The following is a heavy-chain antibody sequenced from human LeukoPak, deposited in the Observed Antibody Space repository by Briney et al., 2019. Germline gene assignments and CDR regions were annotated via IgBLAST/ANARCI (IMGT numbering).Heavy chain of an antibody. CDR1: GFTFSTYG. CDR2: ISYDGSNK. Sequence: GGSLRLSCAASGFTFSTYGMHWVRQAPGKGLEWVAVISYDGSNKYYIDSVKGRFTISRDNSKNTLFLHMNSLRAEDTAAYYCAKVRTGGSFPNYYYYGMDVWGQGTTVTVSS. V-gene: IGHV3-30*18. D-gene: IGHD6-25*01. CDR3: AKVRTGGSFPNYYYYGMDV. J-gene: IGHJ6*02.